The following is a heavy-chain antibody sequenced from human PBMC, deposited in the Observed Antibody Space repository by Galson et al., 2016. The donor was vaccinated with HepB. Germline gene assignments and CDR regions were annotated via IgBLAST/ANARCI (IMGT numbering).Heavy chain of an antibody. CDR3: ARRRSTPWGHYFDY. Sequence: ETLSLTCTVSGDSISGGGHAWTWIRQHPGKGLEWIGYLYYSGSAKYNPSLKSRVTISIDTSKNQFSLKLYSVTAADTAVYYCARRRSTPWGHYFDYWGQGTLVTVSS. V-gene: IGHV4-61*08. D-gene: IGHD7-27*01. CDR1: GDSISGGGHA. CDR2: LYYSGSA. J-gene: IGHJ4*02.